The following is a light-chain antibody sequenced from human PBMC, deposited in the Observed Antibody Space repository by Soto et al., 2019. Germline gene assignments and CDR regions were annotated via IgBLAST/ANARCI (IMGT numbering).Light chain of an antibody. CDR1: SSDVGSYNL. CDR2: EGS. Sequence: QSVLTQPACVSGSPGQSITISCTGTSSDVGSYNLVSWYQQHPGKAPKLMIYEGSKRPSGVSNRFSGSKSGNTASLTISGLQAEDEADYYCCSYAGSSTFWVFGGGTKLTVL. V-gene: IGLV2-23*01. J-gene: IGLJ3*02. CDR3: CSYAGSSTFWV.